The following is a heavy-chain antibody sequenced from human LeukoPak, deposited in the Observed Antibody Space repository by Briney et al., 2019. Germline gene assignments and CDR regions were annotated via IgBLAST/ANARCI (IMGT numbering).Heavy chain of an antibody. CDR3: ASRKLGNDY. Sequence: SETLSLTCTVSGVSISSSNSYWGWIRQPPGKGLEWIGYAADSGSTNYNPSLKSRVTISVDTSKNQFSLKLSSVTAADTAVYYCASRKLGNDYWGQGTLVTVSS. V-gene: IGHV4-61*05. D-gene: IGHD7-27*01. CDR2: AADSGST. CDR1: GVSISSSNSY. J-gene: IGHJ4*02.